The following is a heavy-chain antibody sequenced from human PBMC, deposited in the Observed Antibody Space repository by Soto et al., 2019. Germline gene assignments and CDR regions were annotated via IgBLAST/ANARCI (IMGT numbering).Heavy chain of an antibody. CDR3: AKVGSSWFEGAFDS. CDR1: GFIFSRYD. CDR2: ISSDGSNK. Sequence: ESGGGVVQPGRSLRLSCAASGFIFSRYDMHWLRQAPGKGLEWVALISSDGSNKYYADSVKGRFTISRDNSKNTLYLQMSSLRAEDAAMYYCAKVGSSWFEGAFDSWGQGTMVTVSS. D-gene: IGHD6-13*01. V-gene: IGHV3-30*18. J-gene: IGHJ3*02.